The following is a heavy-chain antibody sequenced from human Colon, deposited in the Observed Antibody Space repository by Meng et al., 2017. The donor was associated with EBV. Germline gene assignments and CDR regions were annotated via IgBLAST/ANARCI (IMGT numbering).Heavy chain of an antibody. CDR1: DVSTIRSSW. CDR3: ARGEDYTWDV. V-gene: IGHV4-4*02. Sequence: LHESTPRVVQPSCTRSLCFSVADVSTIRSSWWSWVRQPPGKGLEWIGEILHAGVTNYNPSLKSRVSMSVDRSRIQASLNLNSVTAADTAIYYCARGEDYTWDVWGQGILVTVSS. J-gene: IGHJ4*02. D-gene: IGHD3-16*01. CDR2: ILHAGVT.